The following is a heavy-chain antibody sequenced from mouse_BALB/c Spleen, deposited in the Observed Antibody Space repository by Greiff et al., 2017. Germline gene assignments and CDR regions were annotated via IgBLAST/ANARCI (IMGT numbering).Heavy chain of an antibody. D-gene: IGHD3-2*01. CDR1: GYTFTSYW. Sequence: QVQLQQSGAELVKPGASVKLSCKASGYTFTSYWMHWVKQRPGQGLEWIGEIDPSDSYTNYNQKFKGKATLTVDKSSSTAYMQLSSLTSEDSAVYYCARDSSGYVRGYYAMDYWGQGTSVTVSS. CDR3: ARDSSGYVRGYYAMDY. V-gene: IGHV1-69*02. J-gene: IGHJ4*01. CDR2: IDPSDSYT.